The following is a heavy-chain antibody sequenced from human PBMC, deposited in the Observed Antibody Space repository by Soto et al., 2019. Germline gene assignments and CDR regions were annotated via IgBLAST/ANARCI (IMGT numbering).Heavy chain of an antibody. J-gene: IGHJ6*02. V-gene: IGHV4-39*01. CDR2: IYYSGST. CDR3: ARHRTDYDFWSGYYTDPYYYYGMDV. D-gene: IGHD3-3*01. Sequence: TETLSLTDTVSGGSISSSSYYWGWIRQHPGKGLEWIGSIYYSGSTYYNPSLKSRVTISVDTSKNQFSLKLSSVTAADTAVYYCARHRTDYDFWSGYYTDPYYYYGMDVWGQGTTVTVSS. CDR1: GGSISSSSYY.